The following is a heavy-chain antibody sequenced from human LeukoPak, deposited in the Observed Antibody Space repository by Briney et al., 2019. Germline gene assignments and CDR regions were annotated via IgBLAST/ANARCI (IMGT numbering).Heavy chain of an antibody. CDR1: GFTFSTYW. D-gene: IGHD3-22*01. CDR2: INSDGSST. Sequence: GGSLRLSCAASGFTFSTYWMHWVRQAPGKGLVWVSRINSDGSSTSYADSVKGRFTISRDNAKNSLYLQMNSLRAEDTALYYCAGDSSGYLGIDIWGQGTMVTVSS. V-gene: IGHV3-74*01. CDR3: AGDSSGYLGIDI. J-gene: IGHJ3*02.